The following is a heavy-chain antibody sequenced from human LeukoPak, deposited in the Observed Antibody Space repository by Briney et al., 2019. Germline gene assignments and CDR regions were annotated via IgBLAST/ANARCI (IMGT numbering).Heavy chain of an antibody. CDR1: GFTFDDYA. Sequence: GGSLRLSCAASGFTFDDYAMHWVRQAPGKGLEWVSGISWNSGSIGYADSVKGRFTISRDNAKNSLYLQMNSLRAEDTALYYCAKGLAAAGITMIVVAWDYYYGMDVWGQGTTVTVSS. J-gene: IGHJ6*02. CDR2: ISWNSGSI. D-gene: IGHD3-22*01. V-gene: IGHV3-9*01. CDR3: AKGLAAAGITMIVVAWDYYYGMDV.